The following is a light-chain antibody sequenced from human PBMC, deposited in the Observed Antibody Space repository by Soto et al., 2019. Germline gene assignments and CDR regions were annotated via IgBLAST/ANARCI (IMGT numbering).Light chain of an antibody. V-gene: IGKV3-11*01. Sequence: EIVLTQSPATLSLSPGERATLSCRASQSVSSYLAWYQQKPGQAPRLLIYYASNRATGIPARFSGSGSGTDFTLTISSLEPEDFVVYYCQQRSNWPLFTFGPGTKVDIK. CDR2: YAS. CDR1: QSVSSY. CDR3: QQRSNWPLFT. J-gene: IGKJ3*01.